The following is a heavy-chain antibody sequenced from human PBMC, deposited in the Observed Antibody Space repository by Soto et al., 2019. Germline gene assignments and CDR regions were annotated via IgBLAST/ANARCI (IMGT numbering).Heavy chain of an antibody. J-gene: IGHJ6*02. CDR2: SIPIFGTA. Sequence: SVKVSCKASGGTFNNYPITWVQAPGEGLEWMGGSIPIFGTANYAQKFQGRVTISVDESTSTAYMELSSLRSEDTAVYYCARGRGYSGDDHYYYFDMDVWGQGTTVTVSS. V-gene: IGHV1-69*13. CDR1: GGTFNNYP. CDR3: ARGRGYSGDDHYYYFDMDV. D-gene: IGHD5-12*01.